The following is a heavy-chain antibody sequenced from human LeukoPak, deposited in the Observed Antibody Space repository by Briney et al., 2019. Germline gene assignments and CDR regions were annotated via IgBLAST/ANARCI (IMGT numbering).Heavy chain of an antibody. J-gene: IGHJ4*02. V-gene: IGHV3-30-3*01. Sequence: GRSLRLSCAASGFTFNNYAMHWVRQAPGKGLEWLAVISDGGINKYYADSVKGRFSISRDNSKNTLYLQMSSLRPEDTAVYSCARDLAKVISAIRGIDFWGQGTRVTVSS. CDR3: ARDLAKVISAIRGIDF. CDR2: ISDGGINK. CDR1: GFTFNNYA. D-gene: IGHD2-15*01.